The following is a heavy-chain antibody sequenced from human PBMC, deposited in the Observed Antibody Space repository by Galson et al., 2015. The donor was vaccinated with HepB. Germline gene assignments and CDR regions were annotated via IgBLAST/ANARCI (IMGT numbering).Heavy chain of an antibody. D-gene: IGHD5-12*01. CDR2: TYYRSKWYN. Sequence: CAISGDSVSSNSAAWNWIRQSPSRGLEWLGRTYYRSKWYNDYAVSVKSRITINPDTSKNQFSLQLNSVTPEDTAVYYCAREKGGYSGYDYVPVYFDYWGQGTLVTVSS. CDR1: GDSVSSNSAA. V-gene: IGHV6-1*01. CDR3: AREKGGYSGYDYVPVYFDY. J-gene: IGHJ4*02.